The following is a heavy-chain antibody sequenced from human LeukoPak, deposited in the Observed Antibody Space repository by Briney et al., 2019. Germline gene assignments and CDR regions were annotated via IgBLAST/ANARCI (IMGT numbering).Heavy chain of an antibody. J-gene: IGHJ6*02. CDR3: ARRQLVRDNYYGMDV. CDR2: ISSNGGST. Sequence: GGSLRLSCAASGFTFSSYAMHWVRQAPGKGLEYVSAISSNGGSTYYANSVKGRFTISRDNARNSLYLQMNSLRAEDTAVYYCARRQLVRDNYYGMDVWGQGTTVTVSS. V-gene: IGHV3-64*01. CDR1: GFTFSSYA. D-gene: IGHD6-6*01.